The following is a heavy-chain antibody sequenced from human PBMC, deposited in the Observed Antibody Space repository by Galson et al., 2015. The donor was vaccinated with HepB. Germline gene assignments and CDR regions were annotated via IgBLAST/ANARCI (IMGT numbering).Heavy chain of an antibody. CDR3: AKEAEGGVRFAY. J-gene: IGHJ4*02. CDR2: ISGSGGST. Sequence: SLRLSCAASGFTFSDYYMSWIRQAPGKGLEWVSAISGSGGSTYYADSVKGRFTISRDNSKNTLYLQMNSLRAEDTAVYYCAKEAEGGVRFAYWGQGTLVTVSS. D-gene: IGHD2-15*01. V-gene: IGHV3-23*01. CDR1: GFTFSDYY.